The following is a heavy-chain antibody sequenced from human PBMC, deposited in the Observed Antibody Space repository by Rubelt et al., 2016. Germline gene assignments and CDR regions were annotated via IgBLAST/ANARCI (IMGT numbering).Heavy chain of an antibody. V-gene: IGHV1-3*01. CDR1: GYTFTSYA. CDR2: INAGNGHT. CDR3: ARVMITFGGVIEVGWFDP. D-gene: IGHD3-16*02. Sequence: QVQLVQSGAEVKKPGASVKVSCKASGYTFTSYAMHWVRQAPGQRLEWMGWINAGNGHTKYSQKFQGRVTITRDTSASTAYMELSSLRSEDTAVYYCARVMITFGGVIEVGWFDPWGQGTLVTVSS. J-gene: IGHJ5*02.